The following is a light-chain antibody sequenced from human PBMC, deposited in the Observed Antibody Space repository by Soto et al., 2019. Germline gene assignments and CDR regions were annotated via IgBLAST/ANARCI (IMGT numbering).Light chain of an antibody. J-gene: IGKJ1*01. V-gene: IGKV1-9*01. CDR3: QKLNAYPPWT. CDR2: GAS. CDR1: QGISSN. Sequence: QLTQSPSPLSASVGDRVTITCRASQGISSNLAWYQQKPGRAPKLLIFGASTLQSGVPSRFSGSGSGTDFTLTISSLQPEDFATYFCQKLNAYPPWTFGQGTKVGIK.